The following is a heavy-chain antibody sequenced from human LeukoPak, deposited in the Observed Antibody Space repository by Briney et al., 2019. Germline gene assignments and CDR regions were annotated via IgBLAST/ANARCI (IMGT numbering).Heavy chain of an antibody. J-gene: IGHJ2*01. V-gene: IGHV3-21*01. CDR1: GFTFSSYG. CDR2: VSIGGSFI. CDR3: ARNKINTATTGWYFDL. Sequence: PGGSLRLSCAASGFTFSSYGMNWVRQAPGKGLEWVSFVSIGGSFIYYADSVKGRFTISRDDAKNSLYLQMNSLTAEDTAEYYCARNKINTATTGWYFDLWGRGTLVSVSS. D-gene: IGHD4-17*01.